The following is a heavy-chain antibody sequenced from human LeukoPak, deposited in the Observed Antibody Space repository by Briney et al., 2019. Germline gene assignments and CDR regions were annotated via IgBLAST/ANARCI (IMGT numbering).Heavy chain of an antibody. J-gene: IGHJ4*02. D-gene: IGHD6-6*01. CDR2: LSSSSGAI. Sequence: PGGSLRLSCAASGFTFSNYKMNWVRQAPGKGLEWVSYLSSSSGAIYYADSVKGRFTISRDNAKNSLYLQMNSLRDEDTAVYYCAREYSSSPRHFDYWGQGTLVTVSS. V-gene: IGHV3-48*02. CDR1: GFTFSNYK. CDR3: AREYSSSPRHFDY.